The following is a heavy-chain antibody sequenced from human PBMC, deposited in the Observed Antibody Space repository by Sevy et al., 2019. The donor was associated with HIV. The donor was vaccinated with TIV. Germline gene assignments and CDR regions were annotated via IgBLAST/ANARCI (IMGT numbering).Heavy chain of an antibody. Sequence: SETLSLTCTVSGGSISSYYWSWIRQPPGKGLEWIGYIYYSGSTNYNPSLKSRVTISVDTSKNQFSLKLSSVTAADTAVYYSARESSLDYGSGDIDPWGQGTLVTVSS. CDR1: GGSISSYY. CDR2: IYYSGST. CDR3: ARESSLDYGSGDIDP. J-gene: IGHJ5*02. D-gene: IGHD3-10*01. V-gene: IGHV4-59*01.